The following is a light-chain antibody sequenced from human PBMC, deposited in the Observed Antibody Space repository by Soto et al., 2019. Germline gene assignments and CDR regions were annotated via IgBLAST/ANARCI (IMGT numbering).Light chain of an antibody. J-gene: IGKJ5*01. CDR1: QTISSW. V-gene: IGKV1-5*03. CDR2: KAS. CDR3: QQSYSSSPIT. Sequence: IQMTPSPSTLPASVGDRVTITFRASQTISSWLAWYQQKPGKAPKLLIYKASTLKSGVPPRFSGSGSGTDFTLTINSLRPEDFASYYCQQSYSSSPITFGPGTRLEIK.